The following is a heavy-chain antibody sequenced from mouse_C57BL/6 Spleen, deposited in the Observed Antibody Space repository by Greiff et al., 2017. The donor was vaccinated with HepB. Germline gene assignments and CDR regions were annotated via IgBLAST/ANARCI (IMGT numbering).Heavy chain of an antibody. CDR1: GFTFSDYY. CDR2: ISNGGGST. CDR3: ARQGTTNWYFDV. Sequence: EVNVVESGGGLVQPGGSLKLSCAASGFTFSDYYMYWVRQTPEKRLEWVAYISNGGGSTYYPDTVKGRFTISRDNAKNTLYLQMSRLKSEDTAMYYCARQGTTNWYFDVWGTGTTVTVSS. J-gene: IGHJ1*03. D-gene: IGHD1-1*01. V-gene: IGHV5-12*01.